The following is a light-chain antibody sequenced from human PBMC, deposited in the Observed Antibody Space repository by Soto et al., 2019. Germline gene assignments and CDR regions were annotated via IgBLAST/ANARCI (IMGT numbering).Light chain of an antibody. CDR1: ESVTTY. J-gene: IGKJ1*01. V-gene: IGKV3-11*01. CDR2: DVS. CDR3: QQRSDWPWT. Sequence: EIVLTQSPATLSLSPWERGTLSCRASESVTTYLAWYQQKPGQAPRLLVYDVSNRATGIPARFSGGGSGTDFTLTISNLEPEDFAVYYCQQRSDWPWTFGQGTKVDIK.